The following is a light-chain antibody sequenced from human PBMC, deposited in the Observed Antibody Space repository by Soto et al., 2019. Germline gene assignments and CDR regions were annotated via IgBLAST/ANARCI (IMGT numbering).Light chain of an antibody. V-gene: IGKV1-39*01. J-gene: IGKJ2*01. Sequence: DIQMTQSPSSLSASVGDRVTITCRASQSISSYLNWYQQKPGKAPKLLIYAASSLQSGVPSRFSGSGSETYFTLTISSLQREDFATYYCQQSYSTPYTFGQGTKVDLK. CDR2: AAS. CDR3: QQSYSTPYT. CDR1: QSISSY.